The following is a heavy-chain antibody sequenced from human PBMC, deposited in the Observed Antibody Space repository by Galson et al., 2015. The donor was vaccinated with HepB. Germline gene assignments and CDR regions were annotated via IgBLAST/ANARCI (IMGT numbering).Heavy chain of an antibody. CDR2: INHSGST. D-gene: IGHD3-22*01. J-gene: IGHJ4*02. Sequence: ETLSLTCAVYGGSFSGYYWSWIRQPPGKGLEWIGEINHSGSTNYNPSLKSRVTISVDTSKNQFSLKLSSVTAADTAVYYCARLPSVVDYYDSTKNNAFDYWGQGTLVTVSS. CDR3: ARLPSVVDYYDSTKNNAFDY. CDR1: GGSFSGYY. V-gene: IGHV4-34*01.